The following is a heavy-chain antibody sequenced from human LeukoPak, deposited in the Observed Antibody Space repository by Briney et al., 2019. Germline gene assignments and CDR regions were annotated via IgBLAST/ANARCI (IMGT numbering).Heavy chain of an antibody. V-gene: IGHV1-18*01. CDR1: GYTFTTYG. CDR3: ARVDQLNSHLDY. D-gene: IGHD2-2*01. J-gene: IGHJ4*02. Sequence: AASVKVSCKASGYTFTTYGISWVRQAPGQGLEWMGWISTYNGNKHYSQKLQGRVSMTTDTSTSTAYMELRSLRSDDTAVYYCARVDQLNSHLDYWGQGTLVTVSS. CDR2: ISTYNGNK.